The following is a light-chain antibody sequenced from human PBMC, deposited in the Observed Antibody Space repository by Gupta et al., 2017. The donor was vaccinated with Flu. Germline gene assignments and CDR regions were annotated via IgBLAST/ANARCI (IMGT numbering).Light chain of an antibody. CDR3: LQANTFPLT. V-gene: IGKV1-12*01. CDR2: AAS. J-gene: IGKJ4*01. CDR1: QHIGSW. Sequence: PSTVSASVGDRVSITCRASQHIGSWLAWYQLKPGKAPKVLIYAASSLQSGVPSRFSGSGYGTDFTLTITSLQPEDFSTYFCLQANTFPLTFGGGTKVEMK.